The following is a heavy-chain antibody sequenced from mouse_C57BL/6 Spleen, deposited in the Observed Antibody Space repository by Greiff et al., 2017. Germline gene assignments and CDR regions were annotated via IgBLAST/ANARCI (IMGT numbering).Heavy chain of an antibody. CDR3: SREDGYYRFDY. CDR2: ISSGGSYT. J-gene: IGHJ2*01. Sequence: DVMLVESGGDLVKPGGSLKLSCAASGFTFSSYGMSWVRQTPDKRLEWVATISSGGSYTYYPASVKGRFTISRDNAKNTIYLQMSSLKSEDTAMDYCSREDGYYRFDYWGQGTTRTVSS. D-gene: IGHD2-3*01. V-gene: IGHV5-6*02. CDR1: GFTFSSYG.